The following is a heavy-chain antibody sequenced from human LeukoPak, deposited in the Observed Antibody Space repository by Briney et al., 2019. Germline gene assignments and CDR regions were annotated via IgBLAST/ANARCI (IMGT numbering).Heavy chain of an antibody. J-gene: IGHJ6*03. D-gene: IGHD4-23*01. V-gene: IGHV4-59*12. Sequence: SETLSLTCIVSGVSTDSYYWTWLRQPPGKGLEWIGYISYTGGTNYNPALKSRVPMSVDMSKNQFSLEMTSVTVADTAVYFCARGDLRWVAHDHYYYMDVWGKGATVSVSS. CDR1: GVSTDSYY. CDR3: ARGDLRWVAHDHYYYMDV. CDR2: ISYTGGT.